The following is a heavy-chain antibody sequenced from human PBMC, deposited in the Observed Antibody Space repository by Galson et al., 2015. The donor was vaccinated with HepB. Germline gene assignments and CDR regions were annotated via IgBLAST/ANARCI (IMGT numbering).Heavy chain of an antibody. V-gene: IGHV3-21*01. Sequence: SLRLSCAASGFTFSSYSMNWVRQAPGKGLEWVSSISSSSSYMYYADSVKGRFTISRDNAKNSLYLQMNSLRAEDTAVYYCARDRGGDAFDIWGQGTMVTVSS. CDR3: ARDRGGDAFDI. CDR2: ISSSSSYM. J-gene: IGHJ3*02. D-gene: IGHD3-10*01. CDR1: GFTFSSYS.